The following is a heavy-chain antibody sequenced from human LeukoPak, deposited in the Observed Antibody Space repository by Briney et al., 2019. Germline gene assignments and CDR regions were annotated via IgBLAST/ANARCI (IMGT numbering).Heavy chain of an antibody. J-gene: IGHJ5*02. D-gene: IGHD2-15*01. CDR3: VRGGGPHH. Sequence: GGSLRLSCAASGFTFSIYAMSWVRQTPAKGLEWVSAISGSGGATYYTDSVKGRFTISRDNAKNTLYLQMNSLRAEDTAVYYCVRGGGPHHWGQGTLVTVSS. CDR2: ISGSGGAT. CDR1: GFTFSIYA. V-gene: IGHV3-23*01.